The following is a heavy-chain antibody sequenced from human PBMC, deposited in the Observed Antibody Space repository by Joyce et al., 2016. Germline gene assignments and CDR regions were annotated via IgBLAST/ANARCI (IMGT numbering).Heavy chain of an antibody. Sequence: EVQLLESGGGLVQPGGSLRLSCAATKFAFGSYARSWVRQAPGKGLEWVSTISSSGGSTYYADSVKGRFTISRDNSENTLYLQMNSLRAGDTAVYYCAKDQDYGDYSVDYWGQRTLVTVSS. J-gene: IGHJ4*02. CDR2: ISSSGGST. CDR3: AKDQDYGDYSVDY. CDR1: KFAFGSYA. D-gene: IGHD4-17*01. V-gene: IGHV3-23*01.